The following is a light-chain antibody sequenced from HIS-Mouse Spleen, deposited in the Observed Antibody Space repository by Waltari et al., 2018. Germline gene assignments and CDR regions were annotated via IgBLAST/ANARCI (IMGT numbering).Light chain of an antibody. CDR1: SSDVGGYNY. Sequence: QSALTQPASVSGSPGQSITISCTGTSSDVGGYNYVSWYQQPPGKAPKLMIYEVSNRPSGVSNRFSGSKSGNTGSLTISGLQAEDEADYYCSSYTSSSTLVFGGGTKLTVL. V-gene: IGLV2-14*01. CDR3: SSYTSSSTLV. J-gene: IGLJ3*02. CDR2: EVS.